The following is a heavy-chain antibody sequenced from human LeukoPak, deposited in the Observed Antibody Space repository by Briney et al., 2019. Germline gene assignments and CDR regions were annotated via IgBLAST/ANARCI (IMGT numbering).Heavy chain of an antibody. CDR3: ARASPSITIFGVVIFLFDY. D-gene: IGHD3-3*01. CDR2: ISGSDGST. CDR1: GFTFSSYA. J-gene: IGHJ4*02. Sequence: PGGSLRLSCAASGFTFSSYAMSWVRQAPGKGLEWVSAISGSDGSTYYADPVKGRFTISRNNSKNTLYLQMNSLRAKDTDVYFCARASPSITIFGVVIFLFDYWGQGTLVTVSS. V-gene: IGHV3-23*01.